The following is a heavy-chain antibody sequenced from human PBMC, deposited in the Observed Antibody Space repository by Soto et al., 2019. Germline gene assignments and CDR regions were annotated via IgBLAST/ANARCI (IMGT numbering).Heavy chain of an antibody. V-gene: IGHV1-69*01. CDR2: IIPIFGTA. Sequence: QVQLVQSGAEVKKPGSSVKVSCKASGGTFSSYAISWVRQAPGQGLEWMGGIIPIFGTANYAQKFQGRVTITADESTRTAYMELSSLRSEDTAVYYCARPRGYCSGGSCYTTFPFDYWGQGTLVTVSS. J-gene: IGHJ4*02. D-gene: IGHD2-15*01. CDR1: GGTFSSYA. CDR3: ARPRGYCSGGSCYTTFPFDY.